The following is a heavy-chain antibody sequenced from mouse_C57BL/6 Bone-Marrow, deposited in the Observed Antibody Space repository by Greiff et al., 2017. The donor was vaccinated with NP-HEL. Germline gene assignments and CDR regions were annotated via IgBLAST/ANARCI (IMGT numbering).Heavy chain of an antibody. CDR1: GFTFTDYY. J-gene: IGHJ1*03. V-gene: IGHV14-2*01. D-gene: IGHD1-1*01. Sequence: VQLQQSGAELVKPGASVKLSCTASGFTFTDYYMHWVKQRPEQGLEWIGRIDPEDGGTNYTPKFQGKATLTADTSSTTAYLQLSSLTSEDPAVYSGSRRDYGSRYWYFDVWGTGTTVTVSS. CDR2: IDPEDGGT. CDR3: SRRDYGSRYWYFDV.